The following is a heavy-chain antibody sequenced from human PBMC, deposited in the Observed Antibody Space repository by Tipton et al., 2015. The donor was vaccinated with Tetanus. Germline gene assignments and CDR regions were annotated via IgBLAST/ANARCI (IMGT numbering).Heavy chain of an antibody. D-gene: IGHD4-17*01. J-gene: IGHJ4*02. Sequence: TLSLTCTVSGGSISSYYWSWIRQPPGKGLEWIGYIYYSGSTNYNPSLKSRVTISVDTSKNQFSLKLSSVTAADTAVYYCARDYGDDEGFDYWGQGTLVTVSS. V-gene: IGHV4-59*01. CDR2: IYYSGST. CDR3: ARDYGDDEGFDY. CDR1: GGSISSYY.